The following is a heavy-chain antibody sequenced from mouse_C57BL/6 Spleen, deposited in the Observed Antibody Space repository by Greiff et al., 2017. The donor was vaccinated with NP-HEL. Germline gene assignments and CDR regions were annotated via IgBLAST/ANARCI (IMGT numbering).Heavy chain of an antibody. CDR1: GFTFSSYA. J-gene: IGHJ2*01. V-gene: IGHV5-4*01. CDR2: ISDGGSYT. D-gene: IGHD1-1*01. Sequence: EVQRVESGGGLVKPGGSLKLSCAASGFTFSSYAMSWVRQTPEKRLEWVATISDGGSYTYYPDNVKGRFTISRDNAKNNLYLQMSHLKSEDTAMYYCARDRVYDFDYWGQGTTLTVSS. CDR3: ARDRVYDFDY.